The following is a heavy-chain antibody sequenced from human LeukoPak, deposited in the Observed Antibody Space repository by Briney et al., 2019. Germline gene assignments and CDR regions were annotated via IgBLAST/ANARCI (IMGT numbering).Heavy chain of an antibody. V-gene: IGHV1-18*01. D-gene: IGHD3-22*01. Sequence: GASVKVSCKASGYTFTSYGISWVRQAPGQGLEWMGWISAYKGNTNYAQKLQGRVTMTTDTFTSTAYMELRSLGSDDTAVYYCARSRGNYYDSSGYSLGAFDIWGQGTMVTVSS. CDR3: ARSRGNYYDSSGYSLGAFDI. J-gene: IGHJ3*02. CDR1: GYTFTSYG. CDR2: ISAYKGNT.